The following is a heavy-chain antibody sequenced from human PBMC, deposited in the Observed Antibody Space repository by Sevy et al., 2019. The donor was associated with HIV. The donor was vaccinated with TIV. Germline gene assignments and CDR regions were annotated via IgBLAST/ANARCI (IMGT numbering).Heavy chain of an antibody. J-gene: IGHJ6*02. CDR1: GFTFSDYY. CDR3: AREGSKDSSGYFYFYYYYGMDV. CDR2: ISSSGSTI. D-gene: IGHD3-22*01. V-gene: IGHV3-11*01. Sequence: GGSLRLSCAASGFTFSDYYMSWIRQAPGKGLEWVSYISSSGSTIYYADSVKGRFTISRDNAKNSLYLQMNSLRAEDTAVYYCAREGSKDSSGYFYFYYYYGMDVWGQGTTVTVSS.